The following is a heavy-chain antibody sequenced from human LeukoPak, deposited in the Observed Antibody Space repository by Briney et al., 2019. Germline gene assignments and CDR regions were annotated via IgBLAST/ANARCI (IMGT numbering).Heavy chain of an antibody. V-gene: IGHV4-39*07. CDR1: GGSISSSSYY. CDR3: ARQTPGGSGWFSFDY. J-gene: IGHJ4*02. CDR2: IYYSGST. Sequence: SETLSLTCTVSGGSISSSSYYWGWIRQPPGKGLEWIGSIYYSGSTYYNPSLKSRVTISVDTSKNQFSLKLSSVTAADTAVYYCARQTPGGSGWFSFDYWGQGTLVTVSS. D-gene: IGHD6-19*01.